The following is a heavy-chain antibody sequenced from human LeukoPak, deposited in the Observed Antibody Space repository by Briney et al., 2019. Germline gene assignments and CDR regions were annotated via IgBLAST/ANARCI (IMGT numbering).Heavy chain of an antibody. CDR1: GFTFSDYW. CDR3: AKGVGGIAAAGTEDY. J-gene: IGHJ4*02. CDR2: LHSDGTSA. D-gene: IGHD6-13*01. Sequence: PGGSLRLSCAASGFTFSDYWMHWVRQAPGKGLVWVSRLHSDGTSATYADSVKGRFTISRDNVKNTLYLQMNSLRAEDTAVYHCAKGVGGIAAAGTEDYWGQGTLVTVSS. V-gene: IGHV3-74*01.